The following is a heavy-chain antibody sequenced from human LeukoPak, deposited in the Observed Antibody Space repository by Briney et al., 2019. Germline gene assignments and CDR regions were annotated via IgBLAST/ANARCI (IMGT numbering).Heavy chain of an antibody. CDR3: TRTNCSGTSCYGH. D-gene: IGHD2-2*01. CDR2: IRSKASNYAT. CDR1: GFTFSGSA. V-gene: IGHV3-73*01. J-gene: IGHJ4*02. Sequence: PGGSLRLSCADSGFTFSGSAMHWVRQASGKGLEWVGRIRSKASNYATAYAASVKGRFTISRDDSKNTAYLQMNSLKTEDTAVYYCTRTNCSGTSCYGHWGQGTLVTVSS.